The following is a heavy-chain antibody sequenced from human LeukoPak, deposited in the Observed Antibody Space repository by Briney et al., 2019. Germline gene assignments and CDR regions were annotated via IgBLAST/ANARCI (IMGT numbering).Heavy chain of an antibody. CDR2: IYSGGST. V-gene: IGHV3-66*02. D-gene: IGHD3-22*01. CDR1: GFTVSSNY. CDR3: AREVASSGYPDY. J-gene: IGHJ4*02. Sequence: RGSLRLSCAASGFTVSSNYMSWVRQAPGKGLEWVSVIYSGGSTYYADSVKGRFTISRDNSKNTLYLQMNSLRAEDTAVYYCAREVASSGYPDYWGQGTLVTVSS.